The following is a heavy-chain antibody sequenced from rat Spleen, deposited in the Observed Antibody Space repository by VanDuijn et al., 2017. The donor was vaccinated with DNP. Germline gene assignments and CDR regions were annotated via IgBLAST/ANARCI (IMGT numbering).Heavy chain of an antibody. J-gene: IGHJ3*01. CDR3: EVYNNYNWFAY. CDR2: ITSSGSRT. CDR1: GFMFDNHW. D-gene: IGHD1-10*01. Sequence: EVQLVESGGDLVQPGRSLKLSCVASGFMFDNHWMIWIRQIPGKGLEWVASITSSGSRTYYPDSVKGRFTISRDNAKSSLYLQMNSLKSEDTATYYCEVYNNYNWFAYWGQGTLVTVSS. V-gene: IGHV5-31*01.